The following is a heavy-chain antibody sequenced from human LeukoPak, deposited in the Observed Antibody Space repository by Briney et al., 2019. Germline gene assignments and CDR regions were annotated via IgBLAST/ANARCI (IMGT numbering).Heavy chain of an antibody. J-gene: IGHJ6*02. V-gene: IGHV3-53*01. Sequence: GGSLRLSCAASGFTVSSNYMSWVRQAPGKGLEWVSVIYSGGSTYYADSVKGRSTISRDNSKNTLYLQMNSLRAEDTAVYYCARDAPVVPAVIGYYYGMDVWGQGATVTVSS. CDR2: IYSGGST. CDR3: ARDAPVVPAVIGYYYGMDV. CDR1: GFTVSSNY. D-gene: IGHD2-2*01.